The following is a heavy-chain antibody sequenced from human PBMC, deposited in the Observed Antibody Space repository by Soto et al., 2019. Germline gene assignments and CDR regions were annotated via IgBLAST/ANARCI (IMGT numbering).Heavy chain of an antibody. J-gene: IGHJ4*02. Sequence: EVQLLESGGGLVQPGGSLRLSCAASGFTFSNYAMSWVRQAPGKGLEWVSAISGSGGSTYYADSVKGRFTISRDNSKNTLYLQMNSLRAEDTAVYYCAKAGLGSSWYGGFDSWGQGTLVTVSS. CDR3: AKAGLGSSWYGGFDS. V-gene: IGHV3-23*01. D-gene: IGHD6-13*01. CDR2: ISGSGGST. CDR1: GFTFSNYA.